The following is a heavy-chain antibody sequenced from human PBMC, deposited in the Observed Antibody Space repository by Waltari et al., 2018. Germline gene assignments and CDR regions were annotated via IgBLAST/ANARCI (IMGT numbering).Heavy chain of an antibody. CDR3: ARHELGISQYYYNMYV. CDR2: IIPMFGIP. CDR1: GGSFGGYG. Sequence: VQLVQSGGEVKTPGSSVKVSCKASGGSFGGYGVSWVRQAPGQGLEWMGVIIPMFGIPDFSQKFQDRLTITADESTNTVDMELSSLTSEDTAIYYCARHELGISQYYYNMYVWGQGTTVTISS. D-gene: IGHD7-27*01. V-gene: IGHV1-69*12. J-gene: IGHJ6*03.